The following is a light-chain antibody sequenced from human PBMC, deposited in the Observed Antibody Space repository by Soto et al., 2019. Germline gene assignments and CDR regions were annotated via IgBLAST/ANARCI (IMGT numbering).Light chain of an antibody. V-gene: IGKV1-5*03. Sequence: DIPMTQSPSTLSASVGDRVTITCRASQSLSSWLAWYQQKPGKAPNLLIYKASSLESGVPSRFSGSGSGTEFTLTISSLQPDDFATYYCQQYNSFPYTFGHGTKLEIK. CDR2: KAS. CDR1: QSLSSW. J-gene: IGKJ2*01. CDR3: QQYNSFPYT.